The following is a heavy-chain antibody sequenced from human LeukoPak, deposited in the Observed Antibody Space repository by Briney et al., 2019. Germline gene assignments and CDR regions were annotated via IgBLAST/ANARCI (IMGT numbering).Heavy chain of an antibody. D-gene: IGHD6-13*01. CDR3: AREFPRYSSSWYGNY. J-gene: IGHJ4*02. V-gene: IGHV4-34*01. CDR1: GGSFSGYY. Sequence: PSETLSLTCAVYGGSFSGYYWSWIRQPPGKGLEWIREINHSGSTNYNPSLKSRVTISVDTSKNQFSLKLSSVTAADTAVYYCAREFPRYSSSWYGNYWGQGTLVTVSS. CDR2: INHSGST.